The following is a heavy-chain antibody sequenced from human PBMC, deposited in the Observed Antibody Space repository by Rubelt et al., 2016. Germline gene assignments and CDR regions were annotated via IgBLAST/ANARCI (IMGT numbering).Heavy chain of an antibody. J-gene: IGHJ4*02. V-gene: IGHV1-18*01. CDR1: GYTFTSYG. CDR3: ARDLTYNLPAY. Sequence: QVQLVQSGAEVKKPGASVKVSCKASGYTFTSYGISWVRQAPGQGLEWMGGIIPIFGTANYAQKFQGRVTMTTDTSTSTAYMELRSLRSDDTAVYYCARDLTYNLPAYWGQGTLVTVSS. D-gene: IGHD5-24*01. CDR2: IIPIFGTA.